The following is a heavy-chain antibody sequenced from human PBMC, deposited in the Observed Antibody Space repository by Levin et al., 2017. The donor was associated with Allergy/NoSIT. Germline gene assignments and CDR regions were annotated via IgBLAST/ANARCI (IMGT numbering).Heavy chain of an antibody. CDR3: AREHEYSSSSGNNWFDP. CDR1: GFTFSSYS. CDR2: ISSSSSYI. J-gene: IGHJ5*02. V-gene: IGHV3-21*01. D-gene: IGHD6-6*01. Sequence: GGSLRLSCAASGFTFSSYSMNWVRQAPGKGLEWVSSISSSSSYIYYADSVKGRFTISRDNAKNSLYLQMNSLRAEDTAVYYCAREHEYSSSSGNNWFDPWGQGTLVTVSS.